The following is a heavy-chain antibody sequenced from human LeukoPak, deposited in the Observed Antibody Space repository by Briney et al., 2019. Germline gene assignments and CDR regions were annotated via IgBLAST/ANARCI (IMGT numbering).Heavy chain of an antibody. D-gene: IGHD1-7*01. CDR3: AGGSVTRTNLFDY. J-gene: IGHJ4*02. CDR1: GFTFSSYS. Sequence: PGGSLRLSCAASGFTFSSYSMNWVRQAPGKGLEWVSSISSSSSYIYYADSVKGRFTISRDNAKNSLYLQMNSLRAEDTAVYYCAGGSVTRTNLFDYWGQGTLVTVSS. V-gene: IGHV3-21*01. CDR2: ISSSSSYI.